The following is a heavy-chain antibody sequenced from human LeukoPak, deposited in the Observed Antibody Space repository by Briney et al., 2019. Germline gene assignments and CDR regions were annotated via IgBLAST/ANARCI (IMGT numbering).Heavy chain of an antibody. CDR1: GGSISSHY. D-gene: IGHD2-15*01. CDR3: ARSWEFYCSGGSCSGGYFDY. Sequence: PSETLSLTCTVSGGSISSHYWSWIRQPPGKGLEWIGYIYYSGSTNYNPSLKSRVTISVDTSKNQFSLKLSSVTAADTAVYYCARSWEFYCSGGSCSGGYFDYWGQGTLVTVSS. V-gene: IGHV4-59*08. J-gene: IGHJ4*02. CDR2: IYYSGST.